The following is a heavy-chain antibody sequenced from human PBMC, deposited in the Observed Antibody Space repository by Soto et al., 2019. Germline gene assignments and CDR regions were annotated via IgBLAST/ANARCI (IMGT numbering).Heavy chain of an antibody. CDR3: ARGYSYGLNFDY. J-gene: IGHJ4*02. CDR1: GGSISSYY. D-gene: IGHD5-18*01. CDR2: IYYSGST. Sequence: PSETLSITCTVSGGSISSYYWSWIRQTPGKGLEWIGYIYYSGSTNYNPSLKSRVTISVDTSKNQFSLKLSSVTAADTAVYYCARGYSYGLNFDYWGQGTLVTVSS. V-gene: IGHV4-59*01.